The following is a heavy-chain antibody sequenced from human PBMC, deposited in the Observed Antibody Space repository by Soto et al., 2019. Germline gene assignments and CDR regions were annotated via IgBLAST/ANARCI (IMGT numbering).Heavy chain of an antibody. Sequence: QAGGSLRLSCAASGFTISSYAMYWVRQAPGKGLEWVSAISDRGDTTHYADSVKGRFTISRDTSKNTLYLQLNTLRADDTAVYYCAKDKPGTTSFDCWGQGTLVTVSS. J-gene: IGHJ4*02. V-gene: IGHV3-23*01. CDR2: ISDRGDTT. D-gene: IGHD1-1*01. CDR1: GFTISSYA. CDR3: AKDKPGTTSFDC.